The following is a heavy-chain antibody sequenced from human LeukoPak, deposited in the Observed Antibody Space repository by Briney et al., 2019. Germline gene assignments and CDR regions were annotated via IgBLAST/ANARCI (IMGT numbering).Heavy chain of an antibody. CDR3: AKTPDYYDSSGYYVYFDY. J-gene: IGHJ4*02. D-gene: IGHD3-22*01. CDR1: GFTFSSYG. V-gene: IGHV3-23*01. Sequence: GGSLRLSCAASGFTFSSYGMSWVRQAPGKGLEWVSAISGSGGSTYYAASVKGRFTISRDNSKNTLYLQMNSLRAEDTAVYYCAKTPDYYDSSGYYVYFDYWGQGTLVTVSS. CDR2: ISGSGGST.